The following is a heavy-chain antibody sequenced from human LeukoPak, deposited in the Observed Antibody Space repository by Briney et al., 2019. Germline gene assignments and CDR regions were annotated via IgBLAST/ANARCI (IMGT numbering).Heavy chain of an antibody. Sequence: SETLSLTCTVSSGSISRYYWSWIRQPPGKGLDWIGYIYYTGSTYYNPSLKSRVTISVDTSKNQFSLKLSSVTAADTAVYYCAREHPDYYDSSGRIDDYWGQGTLVTVSS. CDR2: IYYTGST. V-gene: IGHV4-4*08. D-gene: IGHD3-22*01. J-gene: IGHJ4*02. CDR1: SGSISRYY. CDR3: AREHPDYYDSSGRIDDY.